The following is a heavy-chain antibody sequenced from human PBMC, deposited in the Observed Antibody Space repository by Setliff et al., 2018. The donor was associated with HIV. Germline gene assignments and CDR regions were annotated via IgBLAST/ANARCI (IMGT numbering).Heavy chain of an antibody. D-gene: IGHD2-15*01. V-gene: IGHV5-51*01. J-gene: IGHJ6*02. CDR3: ARLGGICSGGSCTALAYTMDV. CDR2: VYPGDSET. CDR1: GYSFNTYW. Sequence: GESLKISCQGSGYSFNTYWIGWVRQRPGKGLEWMGIVYPGDSETRYSPSFQGQVTISVDKSISTAYLQCSSLKASDTAMYYCARLGGICSGGSCTALAYTMDVWGQGTTVTVSS.